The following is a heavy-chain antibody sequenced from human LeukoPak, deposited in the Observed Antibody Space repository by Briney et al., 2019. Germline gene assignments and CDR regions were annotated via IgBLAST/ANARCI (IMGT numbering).Heavy chain of an antibody. Sequence: GGSLRLSCAASGFTFSSYAMSWVRQAPGKGLEWVSAISGSGGSTYYADSVKGRFTISRDNAKNSLYLQMNSLRAEDTAVYYCARDGGAMVRGVIKNYYYGMDVWGQGTTVTVSS. D-gene: IGHD3-10*01. CDR1: GFTFSSYA. V-gene: IGHV3-23*01. CDR2: ISGSGGST. J-gene: IGHJ6*02. CDR3: ARDGGAMVRGVIKNYYYGMDV.